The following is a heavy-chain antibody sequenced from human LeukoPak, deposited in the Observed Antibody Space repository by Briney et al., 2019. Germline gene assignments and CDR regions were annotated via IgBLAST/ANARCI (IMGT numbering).Heavy chain of an antibody. V-gene: IGHV1-69*05. D-gene: IGHD6-19*01. CDR3: ASSYSSGRVDY. CDR2: IIPIFGTA. Sequence: SVKVSCKASGYTFIGYYMHWVRQAPGQGLEWMGGIIPIFGTANYAQKFQGRVTITTDESTSTAYMELSSLRSEDTAVYYCASSYSSGRVDYWGQGTLVTVSS. CDR1: GYTFIGYY. J-gene: IGHJ4*02.